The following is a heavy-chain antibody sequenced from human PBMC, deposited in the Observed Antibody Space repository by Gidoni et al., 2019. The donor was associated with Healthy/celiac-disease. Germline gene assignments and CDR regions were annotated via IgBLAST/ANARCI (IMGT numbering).Heavy chain of an antibody. V-gene: IGHV4-39*01. CDR3: ARSKQPFKQQLVETDAFDI. CDR1: GGSITSSSYY. CDR2: IYYSGST. J-gene: IGHJ3*02. D-gene: IGHD6-13*01. Sequence: QLQLQESGPGLVKPSETLSLTCTVSGGSITSSSYYWGWIRQPPGKGLEWIGSIYYSGSTYYNPSLKSRVTISVDTSKNQFSLKLSSVTAADTAVYYCARSKQPFKQQLVETDAFDIWGQGTMVTVSS.